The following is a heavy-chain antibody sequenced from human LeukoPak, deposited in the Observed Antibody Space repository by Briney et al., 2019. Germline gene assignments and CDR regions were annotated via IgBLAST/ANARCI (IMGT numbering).Heavy chain of an antibody. CDR2: ISSSSDDI. J-gene: IGHJ4*02. Sequence: GGSLRLSCAASGFTFSTYSLNWVRQAPGKGLEWVSSISSSSDDIHYIDSVKGRFTISRDNAKNSLFLQMKSLRAEDTAVYYCARGDDILTGYYGFDSWGQGTLVTVSS. CDR1: GFTFSTYS. CDR3: ARGDDILTGYYGFDS. D-gene: IGHD3-9*01. V-gene: IGHV3-21*01.